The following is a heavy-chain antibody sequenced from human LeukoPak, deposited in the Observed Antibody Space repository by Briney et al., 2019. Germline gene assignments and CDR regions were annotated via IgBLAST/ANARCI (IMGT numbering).Heavy chain of an antibody. CDR2: LNWNGGSP. Sequence: GGSLRLSCAASGFTFDDYGMSWVRQAPGKGLEWVCGLNWNGGSPNCADSVKGRFTISRDNAKNSLYLQMNTLKVEDTALYYCARAGSYGDYVTYYYHYMDVWGKGTTVTVSS. D-gene: IGHD4-17*01. CDR3: ARAGSYGDYVTYYYHYMDV. CDR1: GFTFDDYG. V-gene: IGHV3-20*04. J-gene: IGHJ6*03.